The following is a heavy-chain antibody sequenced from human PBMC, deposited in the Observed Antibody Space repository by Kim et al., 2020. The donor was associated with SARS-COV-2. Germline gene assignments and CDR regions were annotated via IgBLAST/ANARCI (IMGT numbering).Heavy chain of an antibody. D-gene: IGHD5-12*01. CDR3: VRGNDIMATRDRYFDL. CDR2: ITGSGGST. J-gene: IGHJ2*01. CDR1: GFTFSHHI. Sequence: GGSLRLSCSASGFTFSHHIMHWVRQAPGMGLEDVSGITGSGGSTYYVDSVKGRFTIARDTSRNTLYLQMVSLRVEDTAMYYCVRGNDIMATRDRYFDLWGRGTLVSVSS. V-gene: IGHV3-64D*06.